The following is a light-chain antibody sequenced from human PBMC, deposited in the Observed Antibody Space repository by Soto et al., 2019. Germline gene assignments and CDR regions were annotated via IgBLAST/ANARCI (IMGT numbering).Light chain of an antibody. V-gene: IGKV1-39*01. CDR3: QQSYSTPT. CDR1: QSISSY. J-gene: IGKJ5*01. CDR2: AAS. Sequence: DIQLSQSRSSLPASVGDRVTITCRASQSISSYLNWYQQKPGKAPKLLIYAASSLQSGVPSRFSVSGSGTDFTLTISSLQPEDFATYYCQQSYSTPTFGQGTRLEI.